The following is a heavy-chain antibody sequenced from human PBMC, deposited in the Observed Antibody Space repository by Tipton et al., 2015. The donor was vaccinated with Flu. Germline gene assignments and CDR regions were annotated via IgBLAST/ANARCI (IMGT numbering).Heavy chain of an antibody. Sequence: GSLRLSCAAPGFTVSSNYMSWVRQAPGKGLEWVSVIYSGGSTYYADSVKGRFTISRDNSKNTLYLQMNSLRAEDTAVYYCARDQWVGESPDYGMDVWGQGTTVTVSS. J-gene: IGHJ6*02. CDR2: IYSGGST. CDR3: ARDQWVGESPDYGMDV. D-gene: IGHD3-10*01. V-gene: IGHV3-53*01. CDR1: GFTVSSNY.